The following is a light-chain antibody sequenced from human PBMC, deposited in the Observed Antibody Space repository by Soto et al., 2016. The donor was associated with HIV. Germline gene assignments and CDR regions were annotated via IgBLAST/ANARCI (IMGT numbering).Light chain of an antibody. Sequence: DIQMTQSPSSPSASVGDRVTITCRASQGIRNSVAWFQQKPGKAPKLLLYAASSLQSGVPSRFSGSRSGTDYTLTIISLQPEDFATYYCQHYYSTPRTFGQGTKVGIK. J-gene: IGKJ1*01. CDR3: QHYYSTPRT. CDR1: QGIRNS. CDR2: AAS. V-gene: IGKV1-NL1*01.